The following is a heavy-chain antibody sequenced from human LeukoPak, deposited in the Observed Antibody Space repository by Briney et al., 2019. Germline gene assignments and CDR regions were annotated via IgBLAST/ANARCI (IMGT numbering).Heavy chain of an antibody. V-gene: IGHV3-30*02. CDR3: TSGSWYDAFDI. J-gene: IGHJ3*02. D-gene: IGHD6-13*01. CDR2: IRYGGSNK. CDR1: GFTFSSYG. Sequence: GGSLRLSCAASGFTFSSYGMHWVRQAPGKGLEWVAFIRYGGSNKYYAGSVRGRFTISRDNSKNTLYLQMNSLRAEDTAVYYCTSGSWYDAFDIWGQGTMVTVSS.